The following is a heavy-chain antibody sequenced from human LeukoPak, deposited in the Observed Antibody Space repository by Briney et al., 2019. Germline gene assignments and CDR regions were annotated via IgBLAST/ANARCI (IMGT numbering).Heavy chain of an antibody. CDR2: ISAYNGNT. J-gene: IGHJ6*02. D-gene: IGHD6-13*01. V-gene: IGHV1-18*01. CDR3: ARDWGIAAAVGIGALGPTNYYYGMDV. CDR1: GYTFTSYG. Sequence: ASVKVSCKASGYTFTSYGISWVRQAPGQGLEWMGWISAYNGNTNYAQKLQGRVTMTTDTSTSTAYMELRSLRSDDTAVYYCARDWGIAAAVGIGALGPTNYYYGMDVWGQGTTVTVSS.